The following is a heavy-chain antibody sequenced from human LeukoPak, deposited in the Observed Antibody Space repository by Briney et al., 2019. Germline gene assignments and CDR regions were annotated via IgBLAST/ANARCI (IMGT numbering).Heavy chain of an antibody. CDR3: ARVGIVIVPAQPYYGMDV. CDR2: ISSSSSNI. CDR1: GFTFSSFS. D-gene: IGHD2-2*01. V-gene: IGHV3-21*01. J-gene: IGHJ6*02. Sequence: GGSLRLCCAASGFTFSSFSMNWVRQAQGKGLEWVSSISSSSSNIYYADSVKGRFTISRDNAKNSLYLQMNSLRAEDTAVYYCARVGIVIVPAQPYYGMDVWGQGTTVTVSS.